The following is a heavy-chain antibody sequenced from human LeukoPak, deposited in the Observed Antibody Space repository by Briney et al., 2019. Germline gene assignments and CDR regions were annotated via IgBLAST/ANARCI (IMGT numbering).Heavy chain of an antibody. V-gene: IGHV4-39*01. CDR3: ARLSSQWLVDY. J-gene: IGHJ4*02. CDR2: IYDSGST. D-gene: IGHD6-19*01. CDR1: GGSIRSSYYY. Sequence: SETLSLTCTVSGGSIRSSYYYWGWIRQPPGKGLEWIGSIYDSGSTHYNPSLQSRVTISVDTSKNQFSLKLRSVTAADTSVYYCARLSSQWLVDYWGQGALVSVSS.